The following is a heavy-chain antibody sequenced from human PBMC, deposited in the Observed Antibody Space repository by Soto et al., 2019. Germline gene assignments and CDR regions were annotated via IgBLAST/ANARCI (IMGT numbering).Heavy chain of an antibody. D-gene: IGHD3-3*01. CDR3: AREMTIFGVAPGGGVDV. J-gene: IGHJ6*02. Sequence: PSETLSLTCAVSGGSINTFDFSWSWIRQPPGRGLEWIGSIYQSGRTYYIPSLKSRVTMSLEKSKNQFSLKTNSVVAADTAIYYCAREMTIFGVAPGGGVDVWGQGTTVTVSS. CDR2: IYQSGRT. V-gene: IGHV4-30-2*01. CDR1: GGSINTFDFS.